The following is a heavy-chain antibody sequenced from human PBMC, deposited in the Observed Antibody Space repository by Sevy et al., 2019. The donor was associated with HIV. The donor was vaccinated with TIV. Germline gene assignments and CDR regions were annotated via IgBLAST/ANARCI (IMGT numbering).Heavy chain of an antibody. D-gene: IGHD6-19*01. CDR1: GFTFSSYG. J-gene: IGHJ3*02. CDR2: IWYDGSNK. CDR3: AKDRSSGPTGGAFDI. V-gene: IGHV3-33*06. Sequence: GGSLRLSCAASGFTFSSYGMHWVRQAPGKGLEWVAVIWYDGSNKYYADSVKGRFTISRDNSKNTLYLQMNSLRAEDTAVYYCAKDRSSGPTGGAFDIWGPGTMVTVSS.